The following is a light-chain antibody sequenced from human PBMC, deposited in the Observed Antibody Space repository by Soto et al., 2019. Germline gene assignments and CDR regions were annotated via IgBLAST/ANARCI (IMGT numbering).Light chain of an antibody. CDR3: QQYGNLPRT. Sequence: EIVLTQSPGTLSLSPWESATLSCRASQSVSNSFLAWYQHKPGQAPRLLIYGASSRATGIPDRFSGSGSGTDFTLTITRLEPEDFAVYYCQQYGNLPRTFGQGTKVDIK. CDR2: GAS. CDR1: QSVSNSF. V-gene: IGKV3-20*01. J-gene: IGKJ1*01.